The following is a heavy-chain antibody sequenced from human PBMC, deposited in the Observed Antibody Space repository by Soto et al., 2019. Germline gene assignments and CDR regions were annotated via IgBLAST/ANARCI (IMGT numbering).Heavy chain of an antibody. CDR1: GGSISSYY. J-gene: IGHJ3*02. V-gene: IGHV4-59*01. Sequence: PSETLSLTCTVSGGSISSYYWSWIRQPPGKGLEWIGYIYYSGSTNYNPSLKSRVTISVDTSKNQFSLKLSSVTAADTAVYYCARDSLTGDAFDIWGQGTMVTVSS. D-gene: IGHD3-10*01. CDR3: ARDSLTGDAFDI. CDR2: IYYSGST.